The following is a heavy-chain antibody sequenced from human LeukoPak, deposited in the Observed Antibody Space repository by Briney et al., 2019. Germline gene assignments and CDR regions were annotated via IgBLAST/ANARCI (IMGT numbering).Heavy chain of an antibody. CDR3: AGFCGGDCYPNWFDP. D-gene: IGHD2-21*02. V-gene: IGHV3-9*01. J-gene: IGHJ5*02. Sequence: GGSLRLSCAASGFTFDDYAMHWVRQAPGKGLEWVSGISWNSGSIGHADSVKGRFTISRDNAKNSLYLQMNSLRAEDTAVYYCAGFCGGDCYPNWFDPWGQGTLVTLSS. CDR2: ISWNSGSI. CDR1: GFTFDDYA.